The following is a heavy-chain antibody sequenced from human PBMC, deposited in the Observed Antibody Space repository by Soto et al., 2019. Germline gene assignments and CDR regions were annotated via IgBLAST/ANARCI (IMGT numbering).Heavy chain of an antibody. CDR2: IDWDDDK. CDR3: ARIRRDLWSGSGVDYFDY. D-gene: IGHD3-3*01. Sequence: SGPTLVNPTQTLTLTCTFSGFSLRSSGMCVSWIRQPPGKALEWLALIDWDDDKYYSASLETRLTISNDTSKNQVVVTMTNMDPVDTGTYYCARIRRDLWSGSGVDYFDYWGQGTRVTVS. CDR1: GFSLRSSGMC. J-gene: IGHJ4*02. V-gene: IGHV2-70*01.